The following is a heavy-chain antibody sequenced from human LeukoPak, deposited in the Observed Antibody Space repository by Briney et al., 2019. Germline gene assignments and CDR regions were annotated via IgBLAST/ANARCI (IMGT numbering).Heavy chain of an antibody. CDR3: AKDSSGYYFSGWFDP. Sequence: GGSLRLSCTASGFTFSSYGMHWVRQAPGKGLEWVAFIRNDGSNKYYADSVKGRFTISRDNSKNTVYLQMNSLRAEDTAIYYCAKDSSGYYFSGWFDPWGQGTLVTVSS. CDR2: IRNDGSNK. J-gene: IGHJ5*02. V-gene: IGHV3-30*02. CDR1: GFTFSSYG. D-gene: IGHD3-22*01.